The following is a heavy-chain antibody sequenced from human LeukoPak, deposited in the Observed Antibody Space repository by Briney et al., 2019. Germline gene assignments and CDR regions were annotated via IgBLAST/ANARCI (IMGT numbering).Heavy chain of an antibody. J-gene: IGHJ4*02. CDR3: AKDKDYGSSWTYYFDY. Sequence: GGSLRLSCAASGFTFSSYGMHWVRQAPGKGLEWVAFIRYDGSNKYYADSVKGRFTISRDNSKNTLYLQMNSLRAEDTAVYYCAKDKDYGSSWTYYFDYWGQGTLVTVSS. CDR2: IRYDGSNK. CDR1: GFTFSSYG. D-gene: IGHD6-13*01. V-gene: IGHV3-30*02.